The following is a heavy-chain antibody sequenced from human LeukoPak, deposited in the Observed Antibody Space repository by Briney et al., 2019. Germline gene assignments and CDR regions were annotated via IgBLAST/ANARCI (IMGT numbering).Heavy chain of an antibody. CDR3: ARDLEYCSGGSCRYFDY. J-gene: IGHJ4*02. V-gene: IGHV3-21*01. Sequence: GGSLRLSCAASGFTFSSYSMNWVRQAPGKGLEWVSSISSSSYIYYADSVKGRFTISRDNAKNSLYLQMNSLRAEDTAVYYCARDLEYCSGGSCRYFDYWGQGTLVTVSS. D-gene: IGHD2-15*01. CDR2: ISSSSYI. CDR1: GFTFSSYS.